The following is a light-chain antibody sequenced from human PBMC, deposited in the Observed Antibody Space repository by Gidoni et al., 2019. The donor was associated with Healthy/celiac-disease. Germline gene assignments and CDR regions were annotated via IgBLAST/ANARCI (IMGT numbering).Light chain of an antibody. CDR1: QSVSSY. V-gene: IGKV3-11*01. Sequence: IVLTQSPATLSLSPGERATLTRRASQSVSSYLAWYQQKPGQAPQLLIYDASNRATGIPARFSGSGSGTDFTLTISSLEPEDFAVYYCQQRSNWAEFTFGPGTKVDIK. J-gene: IGKJ3*01. CDR3: QQRSNWAEFT. CDR2: DAS.